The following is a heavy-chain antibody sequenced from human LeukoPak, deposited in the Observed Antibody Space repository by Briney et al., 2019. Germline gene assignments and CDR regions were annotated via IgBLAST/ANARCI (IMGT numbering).Heavy chain of an antibody. J-gene: IGHJ4*02. CDR3: ATDHRDGYAGFDY. V-gene: IGHV3-33*01. CDR1: GFSFSSYG. D-gene: IGHD5-24*01. CDR2: IWNDGNNK. Sequence: GGSQRLSCAASGFSFSSYGMHWVRQAPGKGLEWVAVIWNDGNNKYYADSVKGRFTISRDNSKNTVYLQMNSLRAEDTAFCYCATDHRDGYAGFDYWGQGTLVTVSS.